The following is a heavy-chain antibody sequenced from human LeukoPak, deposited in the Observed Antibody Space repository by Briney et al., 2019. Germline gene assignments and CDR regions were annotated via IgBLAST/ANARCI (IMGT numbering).Heavy chain of an antibody. CDR1: GYTFTSYG. J-gene: IGHJ2*01. V-gene: IGHV1-18*01. Sequence: ASVKVSCKASGYTFTSYGISWVRQAPGQGLEWMGWISAYNGNTNYAQKLQGRVTMTTDTSTSTAYMELRSLRSDDTAVYYCARAGSSGWYGVLCFDLWGRGTLVTVSS. CDR3: ARAGSSGWYGVLCFDL. CDR2: ISAYNGNT. D-gene: IGHD6-19*01.